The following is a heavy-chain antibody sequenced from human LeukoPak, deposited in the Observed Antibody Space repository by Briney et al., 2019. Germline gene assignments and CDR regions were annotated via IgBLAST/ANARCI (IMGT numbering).Heavy chain of an antibody. CDR3: AKPEGVATQNPLFDY. CDR2: ISYDGSNK. D-gene: IGHD5-12*01. J-gene: IGHJ4*02. V-gene: IGHV3-30*18. Sequence: GGSLRLSCAASGFTFSSYGMHWVSQAPGKGLEWGAVISYDGSNKYYADSVKGRFTISRDNSKNTLYLQMNSLRAEDTAVYYCAKPEGVATQNPLFDYWGEGTLVTVSS. CDR1: GFTFSSYG.